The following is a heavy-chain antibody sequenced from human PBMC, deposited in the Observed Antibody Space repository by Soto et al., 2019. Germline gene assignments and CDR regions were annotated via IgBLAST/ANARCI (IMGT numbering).Heavy chain of an antibody. CDR2: IRNQVNSHTT. Sequence: EVQLVESGGGLVQPGGSLRLSCSASRFTFSDHYMDWVRQAPGKGLEWVGRIRNQVNSHTTEYAASVRGRFTISRDDSKSSLDLQMNSLKTEDTAVYYCAKVSVTDYSFDYWGQG. CDR1: RFTFSDHY. J-gene: IGHJ4*02. D-gene: IGHD2-21*02. V-gene: IGHV3-72*01. CDR3: AKVSVTDYSFDY.